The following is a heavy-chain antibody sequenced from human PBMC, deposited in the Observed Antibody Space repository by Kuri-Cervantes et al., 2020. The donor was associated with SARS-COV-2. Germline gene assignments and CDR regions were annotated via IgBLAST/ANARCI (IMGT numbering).Heavy chain of an antibody. CDR3: ARWAAAADYFFYGIDV. Sequence: GESLKISCVASGFTFSSNSMNWVRQAPGKGLEWVSYISGSGFSIYYADPLKGRFTISRDNAKNTLFLQMNSLRAEDTAEYYCARWAAAADYFFYGIDVWGRGTTATVSS. V-gene: IGHV3-48*01. J-gene: IGHJ6*02. D-gene: IGHD6-13*01. CDR1: GFTFSSNS. CDR2: ISGSGFSI.